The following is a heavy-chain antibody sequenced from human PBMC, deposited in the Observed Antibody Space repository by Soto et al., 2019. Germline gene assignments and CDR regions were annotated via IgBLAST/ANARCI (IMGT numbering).Heavy chain of an antibody. Sequence: QVQLVQSGAEVKKPGASVKVSCKASGYTFSGSVMHWVRQAPGQGLEWMGWINADNGNTKYSQKFQGRVTMTWDTSASMAYMELSSLRSEDTAIYYCASEIDATTATSLDYWGQGTLVTVSS. CDR3: ASEIDATTATSLDY. CDR2: INADNGNT. V-gene: IGHV1-3*01. CDR1: GYTFSGSV. J-gene: IGHJ4*02. D-gene: IGHD4-17*01.